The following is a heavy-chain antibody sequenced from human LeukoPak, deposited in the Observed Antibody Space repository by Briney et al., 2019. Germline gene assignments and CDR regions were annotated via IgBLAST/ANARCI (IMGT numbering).Heavy chain of an antibody. CDR2: IYSGGST. CDR1: GFTVSSNY. Sequence: GGSLRLSCAASGFTVSSNYMSWVRQAPGKGLEWVSVIYSGGSTYYADSVKGRFTISRDNAKNSLYLQMNSLRAEDTAVYYCARDQVYAFWSGRFDYYYYMDVWGKGTTVTVSS. D-gene: IGHD3-3*01. CDR3: ARDQVYAFWSGRFDYYYYMDV. V-gene: IGHV3-66*01. J-gene: IGHJ6*03.